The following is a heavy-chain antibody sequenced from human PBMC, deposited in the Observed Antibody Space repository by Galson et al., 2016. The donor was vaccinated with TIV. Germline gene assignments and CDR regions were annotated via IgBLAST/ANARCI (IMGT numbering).Heavy chain of an antibody. J-gene: IGHJ3*02. D-gene: IGHD2-2*01. Sequence: SETLSLTCTVSGGSISSYYWSWIRQPAGKGLEWIGRISTSGSTNYNPSLRSRVTMSLDTSERPFSLKLSSVTAADTAVYYCARVGGRYCSSIACSPAWDVDIWGQGRMVTVSS. V-gene: IGHV4-4*07. CDR1: GGSISSYY. CDR3: ARVGGRYCSSIACSPAWDVDI. CDR2: ISTSGST.